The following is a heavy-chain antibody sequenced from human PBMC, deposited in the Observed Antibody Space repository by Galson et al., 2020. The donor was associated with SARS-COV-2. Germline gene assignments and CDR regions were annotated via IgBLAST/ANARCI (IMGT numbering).Heavy chain of an antibody. Sequence: SQTLSLTCTVSGGSISSSSYYWGWIRQPPGKGLEWIGNIFYSGGTFYNPSLKSRVTISVDTSKNQFSLKLSSVTAADTAVYYCARRYWSAYYFDYWGQGTLVTVSS. CDR2: IFYSGGT. J-gene: IGHJ4*02. V-gene: IGHV4-39*01. CDR1: GGSISSSSYY. CDR3: ARRYWSAYYFDY. D-gene: IGHD2-8*02.